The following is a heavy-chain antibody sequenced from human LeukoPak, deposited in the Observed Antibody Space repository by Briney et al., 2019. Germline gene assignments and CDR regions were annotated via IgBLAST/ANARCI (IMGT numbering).Heavy chain of an antibody. D-gene: IGHD3-3*01. CDR3: ARGFPPPIFGVARAGKKGRWFDP. CDR2: INHSGST. Sequence: SETLSLTCAVYGGSFSGYYWSWIRQPPGKGLEWIGEINHSGSTNYNPSLKSRVTISVDTSKNQFPLKLSSVTAADTAVYYCARGFPPPIFGVARAGKKGRWFDPWGQGTLVTVSS. V-gene: IGHV4-34*01. CDR1: GGSFSGYY. J-gene: IGHJ5*02.